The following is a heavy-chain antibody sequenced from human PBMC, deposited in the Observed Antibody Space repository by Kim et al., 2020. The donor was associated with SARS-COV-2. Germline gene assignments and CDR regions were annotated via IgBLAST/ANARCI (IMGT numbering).Heavy chain of an antibody. CDR2: ITSDGNYM. CDR3: ARALIGTNCYNY. D-gene: IGHD2-15*01. CDR1: GFTFSDYW. V-gene: IGHV3-74*01. Sequence: GGSLRLSCAASGFTFSDYWMNWVRQTPEKGLVWVSRITSDGNYMTYADSVKGRFTISRDNAKSTLYLQMNNLRAEDTAVYYCARALIGTNCYNYWGQGTLVTVSS. J-gene: IGHJ4*02.